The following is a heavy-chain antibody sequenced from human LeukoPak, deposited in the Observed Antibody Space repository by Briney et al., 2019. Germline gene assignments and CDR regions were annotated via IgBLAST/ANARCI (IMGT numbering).Heavy chain of an antibody. CDR2: ISYDGSNK. V-gene: IGHV3-30*04. D-gene: IGHD4-17*01. CDR1: GFTFSSYA. J-gene: IGHJ1*01. Sequence: GGSLRLSCAASGFTFSSYAMHWVRQAPGKGLEWVAVISYDGSNKYYADSVKGRFTISRDNSKNTLYLQMNSLRAEDTAVYYCATGAGDYGYFQHWGQGTLVTVSS. CDR3: ATGAGDYGYFQH.